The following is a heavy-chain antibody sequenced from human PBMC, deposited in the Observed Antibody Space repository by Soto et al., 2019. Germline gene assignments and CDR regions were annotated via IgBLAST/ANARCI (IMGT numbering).Heavy chain of an antibody. J-gene: IGHJ4*02. V-gene: IGHV3-23*01. CDR2: ISGSGGST. D-gene: IGHD3-3*01. Sequence: GGSLRLSCAASGFTFSNYAMSWVRQAPGRGLEWVSAISGSGGSTYYADSVKGRFTISRDNSKNTLYLQMNSLRAEDTAVYYCARLLWSGPRSLDYSGQGTLVTVSS. CDR1: GFTFSNYA. CDR3: ARLLWSGPRSLDY.